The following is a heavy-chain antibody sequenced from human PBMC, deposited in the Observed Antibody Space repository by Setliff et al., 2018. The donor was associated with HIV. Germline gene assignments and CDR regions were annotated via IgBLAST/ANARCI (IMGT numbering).Heavy chain of an antibody. Sequence: GGYLSLPCAASGFSVSSNYMSWVRQAPGKGLEWVSVIYSGGSTYYAYSVKGRFTLARHNSKNTLYLQMNRLRAEDTAVYYCARELSDRAGSRGYFDYWGQGTLVTVSS. V-gene: IGHV3-53*04. CDR3: ARELSDRAGSRGYFDY. D-gene: IGHD2-15*01. CDR1: GFSVSSNY. J-gene: IGHJ4*02. CDR2: IYSGGST.